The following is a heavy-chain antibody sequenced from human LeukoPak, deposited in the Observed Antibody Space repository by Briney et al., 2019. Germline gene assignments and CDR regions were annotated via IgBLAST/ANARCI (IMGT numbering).Heavy chain of an antibody. CDR3: ARVWAKNYYGSGSYGY. CDR1: GYTLTSYD. CDR2: MNPNSGNT. D-gene: IGHD3-10*01. V-gene: IGHV1-8*01. Sequence: ASVKVSCKASGYTLTSYDINWVRQATGQGLEWMGWMNPNSGNTGYAQKFQGRVTMTRNTSISTAYMELSSLRSEDTAVYYCARVWAKNYYGSGSYGYWGQGTLVTVSS. J-gene: IGHJ4*02.